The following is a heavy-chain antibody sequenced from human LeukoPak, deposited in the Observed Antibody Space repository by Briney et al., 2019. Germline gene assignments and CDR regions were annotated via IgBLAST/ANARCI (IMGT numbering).Heavy chain of an antibody. CDR2: ISSSSSYI. Sequence: PGGSLRLSCAASGFTFSSYSMNWVRQAPGKGLEWVSSISSSSSYIYYADSVKGRFTISRDNAKNSLYLQTNSLRAEDTAVYYCARDLEYYDFWSGYHTYFDYWGQGTLVTVSS. D-gene: IGHD3-3*01. V-gene: IGHV3-21*01. CDR1: GFTFSSYS. J-gene: IGHJ4*02. CDR3: ARDLEYYDFWSGYHTYFDY.